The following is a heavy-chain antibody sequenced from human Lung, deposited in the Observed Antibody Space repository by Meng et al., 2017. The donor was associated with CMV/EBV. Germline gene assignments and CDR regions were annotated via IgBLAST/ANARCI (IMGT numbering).Heavy chain of an antibody. V-gene: IGHV4-59*01. Sequence: SETLSLXCTVSGGSISSYYWSWIRQPPGKGLEWIGYIYYSGSTNYNPSVKSRVTISVDTSKNQFSLKLSSVTAADTAVYYCARGSDLWTSGGMDVWGQGTXVTVSS. CDR1: GGSISSYY. J-gene: IGHJ6*02. D-gene: IGHD3/OR15-3a*01. CDR2: IYYSGST. CDR3: ARGSDLWTSGGMDV.